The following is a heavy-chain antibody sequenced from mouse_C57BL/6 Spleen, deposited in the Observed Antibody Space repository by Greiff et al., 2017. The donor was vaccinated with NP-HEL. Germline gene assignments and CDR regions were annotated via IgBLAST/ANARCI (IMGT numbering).Heavy chain of an antibody. D-gene: IGHD2-1*01. Sequence: DVMLVESGEGLVKPGGSLKLSCAASGFTFSSYAMSWVRQTPEKRLEWVAYISSGGDYIYYADTVKGRFTISRDNARNTLYLQMSSLKSEDTAMYYCTRDYGNYVFDYWGQGTTLTVSS. CDR3: TRDYGNYVFDY. CDR2: ISSGGDYI. V-gene: IGHV5-9-1*02. J-gene: IGHJ2*01. CDR1: GFTFSSYA.